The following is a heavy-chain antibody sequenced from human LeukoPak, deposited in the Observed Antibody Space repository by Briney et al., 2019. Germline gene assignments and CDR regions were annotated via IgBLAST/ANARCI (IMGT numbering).Heavy chain of an antibody. D-gene: IGHD5/OR15-5a*01. V-gene: IGHV4-34*01. Sequence: SETLSLTCAVYGGSFSGHYWSWTRQPPGKGLEWIGEINHSGSTNYNPSLKSRVTISLDTSKNQFSLKLTSVTAADTAVYYCAREGMDIVLRDYWGQGTLVTVSS. CDR2: INHSGST. CDR1: GGSFSGHY. J-gene: IGHJ4*02. CDR3: AREGMDIVLRDY.